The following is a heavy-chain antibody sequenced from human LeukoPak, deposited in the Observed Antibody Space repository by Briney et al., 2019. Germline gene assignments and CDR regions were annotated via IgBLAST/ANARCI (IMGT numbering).Heavy chain of an antibody. CDR1: GGSISSSSYY. J-gene: IGHJ4*02. Sequence: SETLSLTCTVSGGSISSSSYYWGWIRQPPGKGLEWIGYIYTSGSTNYNPSLKSRVTISVDTSKNQFSLKLSSVTAADTAVYYCARTIGSYYPSFDYWGQGTLVTVSS. D-gene: IGHD1-26*01. CDR3: ARTIGSYYPSFDY. CDR2: IYTSGST. V-gene: IGHV4-61*05.